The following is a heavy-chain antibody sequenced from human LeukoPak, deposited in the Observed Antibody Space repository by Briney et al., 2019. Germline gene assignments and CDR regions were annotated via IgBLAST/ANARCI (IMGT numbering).Heavy chain of an antibody. CDR3: VRAHVYDFDY. D-gene: IGHD3-16*01. V-gene: IGHV6-1*01. Sequence: SQTLSLTFAISGDSVSINTAAWNWIRQSPARGLEWLGSTYYRSKWYNAYARSVKTRLPLNPDTSKNQFSLQLNSVTPEHTAVYYCVRAHVYDFDYWGRGTLVTVSS. CDR1: GDSVSINTAA. J-gene: IGHJ4*02. CDR2: TYYRSKWYN.